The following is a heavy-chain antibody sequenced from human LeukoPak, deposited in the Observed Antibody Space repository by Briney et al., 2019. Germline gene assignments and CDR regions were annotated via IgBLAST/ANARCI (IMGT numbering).Heavy chain of an antibody. D-gene: IGHD5-12*01. Sequence: GGSLRLSCAASGFTFSSSSISWVRQAPGKGLEWVSAITDAVGSTHYADSVKGRFTISSDNSKNTVYLQMNGLRPEDMAVYYYAKEIFSGLLYIDYWGQGTLVTVSS. J-gene: IGHJ4*02. CDR1: GFTFSSSS. CDR2: ITDAVGST. CDR3: AKEIFSGLLYIDY. V-gene: IGHV3-23*01.